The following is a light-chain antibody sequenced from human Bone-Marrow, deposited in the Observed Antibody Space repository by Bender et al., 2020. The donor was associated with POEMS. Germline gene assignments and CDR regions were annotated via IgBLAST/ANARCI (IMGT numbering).Light chain of an antibody. V-gene: IGLV2-23*02. J-gene: IGLJ2*01. CDR2: GVS. Sequence: QSALSQPASVSGSPGQSITISCTGTSSDVGKYDLVSWYQQHPGKAPKIIIYGVSERPSGISDRFSGSKSGNTASLTISGLQTEDEADYHCCSYAGRGTMIFGGGTRLTVL. CDR3: CSYAGRGTMI. CDR1: SSDVGKYDL.